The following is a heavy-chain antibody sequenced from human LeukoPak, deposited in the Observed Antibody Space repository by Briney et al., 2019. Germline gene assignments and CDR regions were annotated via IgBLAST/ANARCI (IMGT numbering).Heavy chain of an antibody. CDR2: IKQDGSEK. CDR3: ARDGRWFGELLFASYDY. J-gene: IGHJ4*02. CDR1: GFTFSSYW. D-gene: IGHD3-10*01. Sequence: PGGSLRLSCAASGFTFSSYWMSWVRQAPGKGLEWVANIKQDGSEKYYVDSVKGRFTIPRDNAKNSLYLQKNSLRAEDTAVYYCARDGRWFGELLFASYDYWGQGTLVTVSS. V-gene: IGHV3-7*03.